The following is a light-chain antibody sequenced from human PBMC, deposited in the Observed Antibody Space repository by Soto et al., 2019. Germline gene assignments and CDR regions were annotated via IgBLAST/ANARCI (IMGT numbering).Light chain of an antibody. CDR3: QQSFTTPYN. J-gene: IGKJ2*01. CDR1: QSVRTY. CDR2: GAS. V-gene: IGKV1-39*01. Sequence: DIQMTQSPSSLSASVGDRVTITCRASQSVRTYLNWYQRKPGKAPKVLIYGASALQIGGPSSFSGSGSGTDFTLPVSSLQPEDFATYCCQQSFTTPYNFSQGTKLEIK.